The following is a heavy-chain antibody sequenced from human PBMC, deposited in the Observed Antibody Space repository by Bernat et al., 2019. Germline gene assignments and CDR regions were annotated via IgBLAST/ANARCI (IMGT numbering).Heavy chain of an antibody. Sequence: QVQLVQSGAEVKKPGSSVKVSCKASGGTFSSYTISWVRQAPVQGLEWMGRIIPILGIANYAQKFQGRFTITGDKSTSTAYMELSSLRAEDTAVYYCARDTGYCSSTSCSDYWGQGTLVTVSS. V-gene: IGHV1-69*08. CDR1: GGTFSSYT. J-gene: IGHJ4*02. D-gene: IGHD2-2*01. CDR3: ARDTGYCSSTSCSDY. CDR2: IIPILGIA.